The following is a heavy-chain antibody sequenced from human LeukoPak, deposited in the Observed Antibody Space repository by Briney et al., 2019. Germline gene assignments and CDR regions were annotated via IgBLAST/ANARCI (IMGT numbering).Heavy chain of an antibody. D-gene: IGHD6-13*01. V-gene: IGHV3-21*01. J-gene: IGHJ5*02. CDR1: GFTFSSYS. Sequence: GGSLRLSCAASGFTFSSYSMNWVRQAPGKGLEWVSSISSSSSYIYYADSVKGRFTISRDNAKTSLYLQMNSLRAEDTAVYYCARGIRSSWYALVFDPWGQGTLVTVSS. CDR3: ARGIRSSWYALVFDP. CDR2: ISSSSSYI.